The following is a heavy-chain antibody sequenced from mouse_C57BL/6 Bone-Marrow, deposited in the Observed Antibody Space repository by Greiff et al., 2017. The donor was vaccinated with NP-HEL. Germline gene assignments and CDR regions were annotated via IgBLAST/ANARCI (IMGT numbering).Heavy chain of an antibody. Sequence: VQVVESGPGLVAPSQSLSITCTVSGFSLTSYGVHWVRQPPGKGLEWLVVIWSDGSTTYNSALKSRLSISKDNSKSQVFLKMNSLQTDDTAMYYCARQRDYEEYYYAMDYWGQGTSVTVSS. V-gene: IGHV2-6-1*01. CDR1: GFSLTSYG. J-gene: IGHJ4*01. CDR2: IWSDGST. D-gene: IGHD2-4*01. CDR3: ARQRDYEEYYYAMDY.